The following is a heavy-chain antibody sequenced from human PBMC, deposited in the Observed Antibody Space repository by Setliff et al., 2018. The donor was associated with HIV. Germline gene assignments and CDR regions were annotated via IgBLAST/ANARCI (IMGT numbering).Heavy chain of an antibody. CDR2: LSIDSGYT. Sequence: ASVKVSCKASGYTFSNYGINWVRQAPGQGLEWMGWLSIDSGYTNFAQNFQGRVTMTTDTSTSTAYMELRSRRSDDTAVYYCARDMRGQWLLPPPSHYYYYYGMDVWGQGTTVTVSS. J-gene: IGHJ6*02. V-gene: IGHV1-18*01. D-gene: IGHD6-19*01. CDR1: GYTFSNYG. CDR3: ARDMRGQWLLPPPSHYYYYYGMDV.